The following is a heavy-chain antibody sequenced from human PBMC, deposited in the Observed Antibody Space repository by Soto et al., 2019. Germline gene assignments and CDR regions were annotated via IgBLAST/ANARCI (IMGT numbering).Heavy chain of an antibody. CDR3: ARWGRAVGDNWFDP. D-gene: IGHD6-19*01. V-gene: IGHV4-31*03. CDR1: GGSISSGGYY. CDR2: IYYSGST. J-gene: IGHJ5*02. Sequence: PSETLSLTCTVSGGSISSGGYYWSWIRQHPGKGLEWIGYIYYSGSTYYNPSLKSRVTISVDTSKNQFSLKLSSVTAADTAVYYCARWGRAVGDNWFDPWGQGTLVTVSS.